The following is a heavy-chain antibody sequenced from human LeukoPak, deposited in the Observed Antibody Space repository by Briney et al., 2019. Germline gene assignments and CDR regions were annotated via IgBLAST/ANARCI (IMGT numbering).Heavy chain of an antibody. V-gene: IGHV3-7*05. CDR2: IKQDGSEK. D-gene: IGHD2-15*01. CDR3: ARVRYCSGGSCSHFDY. Sequence: GGSLRLSCAASGFTFSSFWMGWVRQAPGKGLEWVANIKQDGSEKYYVDSVKGRITISRDNAEKSVYLQMNSLRAEDTAVYYCARVRYCSGGSCSHFDYWGQGTLVTVSS. CDR1: GFTFSSFW. J-gene: IGHJ4*02.